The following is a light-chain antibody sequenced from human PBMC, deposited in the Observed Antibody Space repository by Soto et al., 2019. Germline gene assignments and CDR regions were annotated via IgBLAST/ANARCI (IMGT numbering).Light chain of an antibody. J-gene: IGKJ1*01. CDR1: QTIITW. V-gene: IGKV1-5*03. Sequence: DIQLTQSPSTLSASVGDRVTITCRASQTIITWLAWYQQKPGKAPKLLISKASSLESGVPSRFSGSGSGTEFTLTINSLLPDDSATYYCQQYHVFSWTFGQGTKVEIE. CDR2: KAS. CDR3: QQYHVFSWT.